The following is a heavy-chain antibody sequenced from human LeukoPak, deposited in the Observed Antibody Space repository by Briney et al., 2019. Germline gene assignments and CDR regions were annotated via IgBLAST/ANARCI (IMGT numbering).Heavy chain of an antibody. CDR1: GYTFTSYD. Sequence: GASVKVSCKASGYTFTSYDINWVRQATGQGLEWMGWMNPNSGNTGYEQKFQGRVTMTGNTSIRIAYMELSSLRSEDTAVYYCARGLYCTNGECRDYWGQGTLVTVSS. CDR2: MNPNSGNT. V-gene: IGHV1-8*01. D-gene: IGHD2-8*01. J-gene: IGHJ4*02. CDR3: ARGLYCTNGECRDY.